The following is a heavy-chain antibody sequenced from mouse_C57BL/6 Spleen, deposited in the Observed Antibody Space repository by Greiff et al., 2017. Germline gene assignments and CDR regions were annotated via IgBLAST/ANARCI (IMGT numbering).Heavy chain of an antibody. CDR2: INYDGSST. D-gene: IGHD2-4*01. V-gene: IGHV5-16*01. CDR3: ARDSYDYDWYFDV. CDR1: GFTFSDYY. J-gene: IGHJ1*03. Sequence: EVQLVASEGGLVQPGSSMKLSCTASGFTFSDYYMAWVRQVPEKGLEWVAYINYDGSSTYYLDSLKSRFIISRDNAKNILYLQMSSLKSEDTATYYCARDSYDYDWYFDVWGTGTTVTVSS.